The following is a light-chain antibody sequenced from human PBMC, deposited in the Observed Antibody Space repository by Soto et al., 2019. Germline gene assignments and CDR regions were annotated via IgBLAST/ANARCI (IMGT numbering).Light chain of an antibody. CDR1: QSVSSTY. Sequence: EIVLTQSPGTLSLSPGERATLSCRASQSVSSTYLAWYQQKPGQAPRLLIYAASSRATGIPDRFSGSGSGTDFTLTIRRLEPEDFAVYYCQHYGSSRWTFGQGTKVEIK. V-gene: IGKV3-20*01. CDR3: QHYGSSRWT. J-gene: IGKJ1*01. CDR2: AAS.